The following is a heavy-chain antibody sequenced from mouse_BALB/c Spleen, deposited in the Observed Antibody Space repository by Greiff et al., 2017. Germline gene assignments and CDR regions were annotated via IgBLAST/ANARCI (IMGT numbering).Heavy chain of an antibody. J-gene: IGHJ4*01. CDR1: GDSITSGY. CDR3: ARDMITRYAMDY. Sequence: VQLKQSGPSLVKPSQTLSLTCSVTGDSITSGYWNWIRKFPGNKLEYMGYISYSGSTYYNPSLKSRISITRDTSKNQYYLQLNSVTTEDTATYYCARDMITRYAMDYWGQGTSVTVSS. V-gene: IGHV3-8*02. CDR2: ISYSGST. D-gene: IGHD2-4*01.